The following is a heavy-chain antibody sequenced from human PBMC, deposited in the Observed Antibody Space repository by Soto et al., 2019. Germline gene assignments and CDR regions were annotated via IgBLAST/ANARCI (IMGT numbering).Heavy chain of an antibody. J-gene: IGHJ4*02. D-gene: IGHD2-15*01. V-gene: IGHV4-31*03. CDR3: ARARGGRLVVAATYFDY. Sequence: SETLSLTCTVSGGSISSGGYYWSWIRQHPGKGLEWIGYIYYSGSTYYNPSLKSRVTISVDTSKNQFSLKLSSVTAADTAVYYCARARGGRLVVAATYFDYWGQGTLVTVSS. CDR2: IYYSGST. CDR1: GGSISSGGYY.